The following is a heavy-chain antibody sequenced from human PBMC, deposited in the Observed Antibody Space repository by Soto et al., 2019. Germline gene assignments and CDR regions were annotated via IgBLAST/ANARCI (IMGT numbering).Heavy chain of an antibody. CDR3: ARRYGGTLDY. J-gene: IGHJ4*02. CDR2: IYYSGSA. D-gene: IGHD4-17*01. CDR1: GGSISSYY. V-gene: IGHV4-59*08. Sequence: PSETLSLTCTVSGGSISSYYWSWIRQPPGKGLEWIGYIYYSGSANYNPSLKSRVTISVDSSKNQFSLKLSSATAADTAVYYCARRYGGTLDYSGQAALVTVSS.